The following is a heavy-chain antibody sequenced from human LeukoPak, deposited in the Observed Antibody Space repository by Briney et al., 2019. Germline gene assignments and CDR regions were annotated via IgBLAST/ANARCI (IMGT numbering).Heavy chain of an antibody. J-gene: IGHJ4*02. V-gene: IGHV3-66*01. CDR2: IYSGGST. D-gene: IGHD3-22*01. Sequence: GGSLRLSCAASGFTVSSNYMSWVRQAPGKGLEWVSVIYSGGSTYYADSVKGRFTISRDNSKNTLYLQMNSLRAEDTAVYYCARGPTLNYYSSGPDYWGQGTLVTVSS. CDR1: GFTVSSNY. CDR3: ARGPTLNYYSSGPDY.